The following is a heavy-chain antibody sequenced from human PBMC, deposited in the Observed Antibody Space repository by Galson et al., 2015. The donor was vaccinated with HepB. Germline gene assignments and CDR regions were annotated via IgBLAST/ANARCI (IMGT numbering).Heavy chain of an antibody. V-gene: IGHV3-21*01. J-gene: IGHJ3*02. D-gene: IGHD2-2*02. CDR1: GFTFSSYS. CDR2: ISSSSSYI. CDR3: ARDHDPYCSSTSCYKGAFDI. Sequence: SLRLSCAASGFTFSSYSMNWVRQAPGKGLEWVSSISSSSSYIYYADSVKGRFTISRDNAKNSLYLQMNSLRAEDTAVYYCARDHDPYCSSTSCYKGAFDIWGQGTMVTVSS.